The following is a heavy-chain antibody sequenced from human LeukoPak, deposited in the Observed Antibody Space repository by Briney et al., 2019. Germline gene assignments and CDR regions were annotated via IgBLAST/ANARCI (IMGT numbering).Heavy chain of an antibody. Sequence: HGGSLRLSCAASGFTFDDYAMHWVRPAPGRGLGWVSGFSWNSGSIGYEDSVKDRFTISRDNAKNSLYLQMNSLRAEDTALYYCAKDKGGYDILDYWGQGTVVTVSS. J-gene: IGHJ4*02. CDR2: FSWNSGSI. D-gene: IGHD3-9*01. CDR1: GFTFDDYA. CDR3: AKDKGGYDILDY. V-gene: IGHV3-9*01.